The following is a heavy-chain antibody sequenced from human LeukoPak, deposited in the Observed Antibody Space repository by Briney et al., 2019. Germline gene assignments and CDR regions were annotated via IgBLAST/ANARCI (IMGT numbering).Heavy chain of an antibody. Sequence: GGSLRLSCAASGFTFSDYYMSWIRQAPGKGLEWVSYISSSGSTIYYAASVKGRFTISRDNAKNSLYLQMNSLRAEDTAVYYCARDPGIAARLGGWFDPWGQGTLVTVSS. J-gene: IGHJ5*02. CDR1: GFTFSDYY. V-gene: IGHV3-11*01. CDR3: ARDPGIAARLGGWFDP. D-gene: IGHD6-6*01. CDR2: ISSSGSTI.